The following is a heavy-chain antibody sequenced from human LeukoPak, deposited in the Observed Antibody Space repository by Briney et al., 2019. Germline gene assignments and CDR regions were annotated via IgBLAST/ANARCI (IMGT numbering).Heavy chain of an antibody. V-gene: IGHV3-74*01. CDR2: IIRDGTGT. Sequence: GGSLRLSCAASGFTLSSNVMHWVRQAPGTGLVWVSRIIRDGTGTDYADSVKGRFTISRHIATNTLYLQMHSLRAEDTAVYYCARAVGYGAGSYGFDIWGQGTTVTVSS. J-gene: IGHJ3*02. CDR3: ARAVGYGAGSYGFDI. D-gene: IGHD3-10*01. CDR1: GFTLSSNV.